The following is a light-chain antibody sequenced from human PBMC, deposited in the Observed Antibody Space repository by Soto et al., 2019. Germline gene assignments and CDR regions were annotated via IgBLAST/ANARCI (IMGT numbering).Light chain of an antibody. CDR2: GAS. J-gene: IGKJ1*01. Sequence: FTDSRVTLSWSRVERATRSFVASQSVSSSDLAWYQQKPGQAPRLLISGASSRATGIPDRFSGSGSGTDFTLTISRLEPEDFAVFYCQQYGNSTQTFGQGTKVDIK. V-gene: IGKV3-20*01. CDR1: QSVSSSD. CDR3: QQYGNSTQT.